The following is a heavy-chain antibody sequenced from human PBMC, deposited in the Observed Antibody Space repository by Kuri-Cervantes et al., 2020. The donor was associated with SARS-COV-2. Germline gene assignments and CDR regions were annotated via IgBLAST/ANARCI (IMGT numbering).Heavy chain of an antibody. CDR3: VGIWSNYRFDY. V-gene: IGHV4-39*01. CDR1: GGSISSSSYY. J-gene: IGHJ4*02. Sequence: LRLSCTVSGGSISSSSYYWGWIRQPPGKGLEWIGSIYYSGSTYYNPSLKSRVTISVDTSKNQFSLKLTSVTAADTAVYFCVGIWSNYRFDYWGQGTLVTISS. D-gene: IGHD3-3*01. CDR2: IYYSGST.